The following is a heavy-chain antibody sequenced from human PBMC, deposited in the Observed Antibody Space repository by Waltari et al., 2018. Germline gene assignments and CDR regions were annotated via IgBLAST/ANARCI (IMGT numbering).Heavy chain of an antibody. Sequence: QVQLVESGGGVVQPGRSLRLSCVGSGFNFNEYGMHWVRQAPGKGLEWVGFIWSDGSKVHYADSVQGRFVISRDNSKKTLYLQMNSLRGEDTGLYYCTRVFPGIGIIGNFDQWGQGTQVTVSS. CDR2: IWSDGSKV. J-gene: IGHJ4*02. CDR3: TRVFPGIGIIGNFDQ. V-gene: IGHV3-33*01. CDR1: GFNFNEYG.